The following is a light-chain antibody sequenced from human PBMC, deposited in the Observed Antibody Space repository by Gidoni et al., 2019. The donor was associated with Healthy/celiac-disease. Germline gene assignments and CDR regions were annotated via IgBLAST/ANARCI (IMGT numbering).Light chain of an antibody. Sequence: DIQMTHSPSSLSASVGDRVTINCRASQSISSYLNWYQQKPGKAPKLLIYAASSLQSGVPSRFSGSGSGTDFTLTISSLQPEDFATYYCQQSYSTLFTFGPGTKVDIK. CDR1: QSISSY. CDR2: AAS. J-gene: IGKJ3*01. CDR3: QQSYSTLFT. V-gene: IGKV1-39*01.